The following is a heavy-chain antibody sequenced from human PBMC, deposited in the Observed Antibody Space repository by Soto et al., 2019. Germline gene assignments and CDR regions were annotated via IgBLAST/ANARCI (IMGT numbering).Heavy chain of an antibody. D-gene: IGHD2-2*01. CDR3: ARSLGYCSSTSCITPFDY. CDR1: GYTFTGYY. CDR2: INPNSGGT. V-gene: IGHV1-2*04. J-gene: IGHJ4*02. Sequence: ASVKVSCKASGYTFTGYYMHWVRQAPGQGLEWMGWINPNSGGTNYAQKFQGWVTMTRDTSISTAYMELSRLRSDDTAVYYCARSLGYCSSTSCITPFDYWGQGTLVTVSS.